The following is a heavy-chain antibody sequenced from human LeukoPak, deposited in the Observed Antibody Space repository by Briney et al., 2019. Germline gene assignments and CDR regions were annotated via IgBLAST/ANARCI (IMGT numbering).Heavy chain of an antibody. CDR2: IYYSGST. D-gene: IGHD7-27*01. V-gene: IGHV4-39*01. CDR1: GGSISSSSYY. J-gene: IGHJ4*02. CDR3: ARLITGDDY. Sequence: TSETLSLTCTVSGGSISSSSYYWGWIRQPPGKGLEWIGSIYYSGSTYYNPSLKSRVTISVDTSKNQFSLKLSSVTAADTAVYYCARLITGDDYWGQGTLVTVSS.